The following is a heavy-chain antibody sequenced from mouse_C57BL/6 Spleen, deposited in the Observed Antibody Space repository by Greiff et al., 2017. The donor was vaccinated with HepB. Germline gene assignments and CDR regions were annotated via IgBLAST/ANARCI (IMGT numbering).Heavy chain of an antibody. D-gene: IGHD1-1*01. V-gene: IGHV7-1*01. J-gene: IGHJ1*03. CDR3: AREYYGSNWYFDV. CDR2: SRNKANDYTT. CDR1: GFTFSDFY. Sequence: EVQGVESGGGLVQSGRSLRLSCATSGFTFSDFYMEWVRQAPGKGLEWIAASRNKANDYTTEYSASVKGRFIVSRDTSQSILYLQMNALRAEDPSIYYCAREYYGSNWYFDVWGTGTTVTVSS.